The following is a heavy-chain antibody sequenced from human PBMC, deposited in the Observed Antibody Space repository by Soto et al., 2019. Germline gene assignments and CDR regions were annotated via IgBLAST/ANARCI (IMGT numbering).Heavy chain of an antibody. V-gene: IGHV4-31*03. D-gene: IGHD2-15*01. CDR2: IYYSGST. CDR1: GGSISSGGYY. Sequence: SETLSLTCTVSGGSISSGGYYWSWIRQHPGKGLEWIGYIYYSGSTYYNPSLKSRVTISVDTSKNQFSLKLSSVTAAETAVYYCARGRPLRLCSGGSCYSAESVGRIDYWGQGTLVTVSS. J-gene: IGHJ4*02. CDR3: ARGRPLRLCSGGSCYSAESVGRIDY.